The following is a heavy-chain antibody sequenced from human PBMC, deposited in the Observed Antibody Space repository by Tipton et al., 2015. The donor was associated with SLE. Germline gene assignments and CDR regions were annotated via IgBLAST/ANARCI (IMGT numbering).Heavy chain of an antibody. CDR3: AREHYDFWSGSDGMDV. CDR2: IYYSGST. CDR1: GGSISSSSYY. D-gene: IGHD3-3*01. J-gene: IGHJ6*02. V-gene: IGHV4-31*03. Sequence: TLSLTCTVSGGSISSSSYYWSWIRQHPGKGLEWIGYIYYSGSTYYNPSLKSRVTISVDTSKDQFSLKLSSVTAADTAVYYCAREHYDFWSGSDGMDVWGQGTTVTVSS.